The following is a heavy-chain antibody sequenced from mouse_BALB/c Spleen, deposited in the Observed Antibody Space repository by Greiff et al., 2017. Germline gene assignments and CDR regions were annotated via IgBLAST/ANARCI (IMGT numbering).Heavy chain of an antibody. D-gene: IGHD2-2*01. CDR3: ARSGYGYLCDY. CDR1: GYTFTSYW. CDR2: INPSTGYT. J-gene: IGHJ2*01. Sequence: VMLVESGAELAKPGASVKMSCKASGYTFTSYWMHWVKQRPGQGLEWIGYINPSTGYTEYNQKFKDKATLTADKSSSTAYMQLSSLTSEDSAVYYCARSGYGYLCDYWGQGTTLTVSS. V-gene: IGHV1-7*01.